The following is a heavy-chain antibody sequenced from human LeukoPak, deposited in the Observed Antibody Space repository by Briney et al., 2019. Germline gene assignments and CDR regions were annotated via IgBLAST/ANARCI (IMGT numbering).Heavy chain of an antibody. CDR1: GYTFTSYG. Sequence: GASVKVSCKASGYTFTSYGISWVRQDPGQGLEWMGWISAYNGNTNYAQKLQGRVTMTTDTSTSTAYMELRSLRSDDTAVYYCARLLVGGSYRHYHVDYWGQGTLVTVSS. J-gene: IGHJ4*02. V-gene: IGHV1-18*01. CDR3: ARLLVGGSYRHYHVDY. D-gene: IGHD1-26*01. CDR2: ISAYNGNT.